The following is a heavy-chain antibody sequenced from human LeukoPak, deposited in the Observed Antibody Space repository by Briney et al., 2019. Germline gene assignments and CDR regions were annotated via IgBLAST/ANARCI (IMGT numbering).Heavy chain of an antibody. CDR3: ARDQTYSGSGIYTYFDY. J-gene: IGHJ4*02. Sequence: SETLSLTCTVSGGSISSSIYYWGWIRQPPGKGLEWIGSIHYSGTTSYNPSLKSRVTISVDTSKNQFSLKLSSVTAADTAVYYCARDQTYSGSGIYTYFDYWGQGILVTVSS. V-gene: IGHV4-39*02. CDR1: GGSISSSIYY. CDR2: IHYSGTT. D-gene: IGHD3-10*01.